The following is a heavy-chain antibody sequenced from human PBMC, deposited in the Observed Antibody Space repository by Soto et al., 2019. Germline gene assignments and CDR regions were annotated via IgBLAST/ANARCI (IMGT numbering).Heavy chain of an antibody. J-gene: IGHJ3*02. CDR1: GFTFSSYS. CDR2: ISSSSSTI. V-gene: IGHV3-48*01. CDR3: ARTPQIPPAPADAFDI. Sequence: GGSLRLSCAASGFTFSSYSMNWVRQAPGKGLEWVSYISSSSSTIYYADSVKGRFTISRDNAKNSLYLQMNSLRAEDTAVYYCARTPQIPPAPADAFDIWGQGTMVTVSS.